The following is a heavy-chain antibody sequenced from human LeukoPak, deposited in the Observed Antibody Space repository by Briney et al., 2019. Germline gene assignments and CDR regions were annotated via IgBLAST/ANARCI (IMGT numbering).Heavy chain of an antibody. V-gene: IGHV3-30*04. CDR2: IPYDGSQN. CDR3: TREGRFKAQHLFDY. Sequence: GRSLRLSCAASDFPFIGYTMHWVRHAPAKGLEWVAGIPYDGSQNSYADSVKGRFSISRDNSKSALYLQLSSLRPEDTAVYYCTREGRFKAQHLFDYWGQGTMVTVSS. CDR1: DFPFIGYT. J-gene: IGHJ4*02. D-gene: IGHD2-2*01.